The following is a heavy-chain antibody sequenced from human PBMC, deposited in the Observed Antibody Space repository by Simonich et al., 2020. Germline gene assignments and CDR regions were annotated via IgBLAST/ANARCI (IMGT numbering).Heavy chain of an antibody. J-gene: IGHJ4*02. Sequence: QVQLVQSGAEVKKPGASVKVSCKASGYTFTSYGISWVRQAPGQGLEWMGWSSAYNGNTNYARKLKGRVTMTTDTSTSTAYMELRSLRSDDTAVYYCARASRGTWWYYYFDYWGQGTLVTVSS. V-gene: IGHV1-18*01. CDR2: SSAYNGNT. CDR1: GYTFTSYG. D-gene: IGHD2-15*01. CDR3: ARASRGTWWYYYFDY.